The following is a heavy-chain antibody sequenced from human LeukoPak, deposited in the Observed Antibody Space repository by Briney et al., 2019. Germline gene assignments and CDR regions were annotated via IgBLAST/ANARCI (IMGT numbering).Heavy chain of an antibody. D-gene: IGHD6-19*01. J-gene: IGHJ4*02. CDR3: ASLSSSGWYFDY. CDR2: ISSSSSYI. Sequence: GGSLRLSCAASGFTFSSYSMNWVRQAPGKGLEWVSSISSSSSYIYYADSVKGRFTISRDNAKNSLYLQTNSLRAEDTAVYYCASLSSSGWYFDYWGQGTLVTVSS. CDR1: GFTFSSYS. V-gene: IGHV3-21*01.